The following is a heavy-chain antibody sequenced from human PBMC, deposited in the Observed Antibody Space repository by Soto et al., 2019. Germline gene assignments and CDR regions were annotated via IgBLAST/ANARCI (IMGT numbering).Heavy chain of an antibody. J-gene: IGHJ5*02. V-gene: IGHV4-30-2*01. CDR1: GGSISSGGYS. CDR3: ARDQLEGKWFDL. D-gene: IGHD1-1*01. Sequence: TLSLTCAVSGGSISSGGYSWNWIRQPPGKGLEWIGYIYHSGSTLYNPSLKSRVTISVDKSKNQFSLKLTSVTAADTAVYYCARDQLEGKWFDLWGQGTLGTVSS. CDR2: IYHSGST.